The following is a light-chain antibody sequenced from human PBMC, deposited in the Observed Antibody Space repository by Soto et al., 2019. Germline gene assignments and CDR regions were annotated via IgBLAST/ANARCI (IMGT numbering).Light chain of an antibody. CDR3: SSYTSINTLYV. Sequence: QSVLTQPASVSGSPGQSITISCTGTSSDVGGYNYISWYQQHPGKAPELMIYEVSHRPSGVSNRFSGSKSDNTASLTISGLQAEDEADYYCSSYTSINTLYVFGTGTKVTVL. V-gene: IGLV2-14*01. J-gene: IGLJ1*01. CDR2: EVS. CDR1: SSDVGGYNY.